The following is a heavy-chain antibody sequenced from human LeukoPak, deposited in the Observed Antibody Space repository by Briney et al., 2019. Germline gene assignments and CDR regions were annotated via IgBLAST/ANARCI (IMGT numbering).Heavy chain of an antibody. CDR2: MNPNSGNT. CDR3: AGGLKRIRYDFWSGLKEYYYYYMDV. Sequence: GASVKVSCKASGYTFTSYDINWVRQATGQGLEWMGWMNPNSGNTGYAQKFQGRVTMTRNTSISTAYMELSSLRSEDTAVYYCAGGLKRIRYDFWSGLKEYYYYYMDVWGKGTTVTVSS. D-gene: IGHD3-3*01. CDR1: GYTFTSYD. V-gene: IGHV1-8*01. J-gene: IGHJ6*03.